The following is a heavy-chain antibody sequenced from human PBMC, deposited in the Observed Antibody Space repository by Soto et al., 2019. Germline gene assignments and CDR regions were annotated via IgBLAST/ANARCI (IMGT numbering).Heavy chain of an antibody. J-gene: IGHJ3*01. V-gene: IGHV1-18*01. Sequence: QVQLVQSGAEVKNPGASVKVSCKAYGYTFSSYGISWVRQAPGQGLEWMGWISADDGRTNYAQSLQGRVTVTRDKSTNTVYMELRSLRTDDSAVYFCARDYYDGRYDVFDVWGQGTVVTVSS. D-gene: IGHD3-22*01. CDR2: ISADDGRT. CDR1: GYTFSSYG. CDR3: ARDYYDGRYDVFDV.